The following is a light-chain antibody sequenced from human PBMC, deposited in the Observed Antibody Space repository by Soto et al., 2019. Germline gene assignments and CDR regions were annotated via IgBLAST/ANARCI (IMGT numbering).Light chain of an antibody. Sequence: QSVLTQPASVSGSPGQSTTISCTGTSSDVGTYNYVSWYQHHPGKAPKLIIYEVSNRPSGVSNRFSGSKSGSTASLTISGLQAEDEADYHCTSYTRDTALVFGTGTKVTVL. CDR2: EVS. CDR3: TSYTRDTALV. J-gene: IGLJ1*01. CDR1: SSDVGTYNY. V-gene: IGLV2-14*01.